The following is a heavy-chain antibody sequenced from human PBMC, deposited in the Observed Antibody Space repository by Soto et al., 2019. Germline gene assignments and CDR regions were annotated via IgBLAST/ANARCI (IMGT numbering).Heavy chain of an antibody. V-gene: IGHV3-30*18. CDR1: GFTFTSHA. CDR3: AKDSGYQRTDNYFSYGLDG. Sequence: GWSRRRSCAPSGFTFTSHAMHWVRQTPGKELEWVAAISYDESDKKYASSVKGRFSVSRDNVKNTLSLPMNSLRPEDTSVYYCAKDSGYQRTDNYFSYGLDGWGQGSNLIVSS. J-gene: IGHJ6*02. CDR2: ISYDESDK. D-gene: IGHD5-18*01.